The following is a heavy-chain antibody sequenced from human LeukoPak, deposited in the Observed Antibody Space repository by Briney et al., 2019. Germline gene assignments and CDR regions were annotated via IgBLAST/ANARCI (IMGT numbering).Heavy chain of an antibody. Sequence: GGSLRLSCAASGFTFSTHWMSWVRQAPATGLEWVANIKEDGSETSYVDSVKGRFTISRDNVKQSLYLQMSGLREEDTVVYYCASYHYWGQGSLVTVSS. CDR2: IKEDGSET. J-gene: IGHJ4*02. V-gene: IGHV3-7*01. CDR3: ASYHY. D-gene: IGHD2-2*01. CDR1: GFTFSTHW.